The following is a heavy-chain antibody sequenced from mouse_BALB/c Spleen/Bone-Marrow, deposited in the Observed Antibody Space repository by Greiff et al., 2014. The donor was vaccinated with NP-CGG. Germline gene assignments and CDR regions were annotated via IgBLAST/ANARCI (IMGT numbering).Heavy chain of an antibody. CDR1: GFNIKDTY. J-gene: IGHJ3*01. Sequence: EVQLQQSGAELVKPGASVKLSCTASGFNIKDTYMHWVKQRPEQGLEWIGRIDPANGNTKYDPKFQGKATITADTSSNTAYLQLSSLTSEDTAVYYCAMYYYGSSLFAYWGQETLVTVSA. V-gene: IGHV14-3*02. D-gene: IGHD1-1*01. CDR2: IDPANGNT. CDR3: AMYYYGSSLFAY.